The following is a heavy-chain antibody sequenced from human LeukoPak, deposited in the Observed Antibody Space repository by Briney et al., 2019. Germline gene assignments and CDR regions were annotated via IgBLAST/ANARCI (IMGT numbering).Heavy chain of an antibody. CDR1: EYTFTGYY. D-gene: IGHD3-3*01. CDR3: ARGGFVVAPPLAV. CDR2: INPGSGGT. V-gene: IGHV1-2*02. Sequence: ASVKVSCKASEYTFTGYYLHWVRQAPGQGLEWMGCINPGSGGTNYAQKFQDRVTMTRDTYISTAYMELSSLRYDDTAVYCCARGGFVVAPPLAVWGQGTTVTVSS. J-gene: IGHJ6*02.